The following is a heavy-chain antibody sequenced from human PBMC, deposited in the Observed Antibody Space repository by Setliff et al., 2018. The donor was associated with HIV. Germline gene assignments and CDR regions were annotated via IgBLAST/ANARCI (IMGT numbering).Heavy chain of an antibody. V-gene: IGHV3-23*01. CDR2: ITSGSAIST. D-gene: IGHD3-16*01. J-gene: IGHJ6*03. CDR3: AKGNDYYYYYMDV. CDR1: GFTFTDYT. Sequence: GGSLRLSCAASGFTFTDYTMNWVRQAPGKGLEWVSSITSGSAISTYYADSVKGRFTISRDNSRNTLYLQMNSLRAEDTAVYYCAKGNDYYYYYMDVWGKGTTVTVSS.